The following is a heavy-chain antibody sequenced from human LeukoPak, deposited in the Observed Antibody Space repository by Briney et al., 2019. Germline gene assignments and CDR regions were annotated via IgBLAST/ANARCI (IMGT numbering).Heavy chain of an antibody. CDR1: GFTFSNAW. CDR3: TTAGKVLLRFGDPVGGDYMDV. J-gene: IGHJ6*03. D-gene: IGHD3-10*01. V-gene: IGHV3-15*01. CDR2: IKSKTDGGTT. Sequence: GGSLRPSCAASGFTFSNAWMSWVRQAPGKGLEWVGRIKSKTDGGTTDYAAPVKGRFTISRDDSKNTPYLQMNSLKTEDTAVYYCTTAGKVLLRFGDPVGGDYMDVWGKGTTVTVSS.